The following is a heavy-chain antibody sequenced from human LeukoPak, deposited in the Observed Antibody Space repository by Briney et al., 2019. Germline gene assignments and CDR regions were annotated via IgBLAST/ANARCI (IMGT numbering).Heavy chain of an antibody. D-gene: IGHD3-22*01. J-gene: IGHJ1*01. CDR3: ARGGGGGYYDSSGYLH. CDR1: GYTFTSYG. CDR2: ISAYNGNT. Sequence: ASVKVSCKASGYTFTSYGISWVRQAPGQGLEWMGWISAYNGNTNYAQKLQGRVTMTTDTPTSTAYMELRSLRSDDTAVYYCARGGGGGYYDSSGYLHWGQGTLVTVSS. V-gene: IGHV1-18*01.